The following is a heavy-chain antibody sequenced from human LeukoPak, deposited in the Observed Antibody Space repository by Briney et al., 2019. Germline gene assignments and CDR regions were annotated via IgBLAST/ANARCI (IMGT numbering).Heavy chain of an antibody. CDR1: GGSISSYY. CDR3: ARGGWNKFDY. Sequence: SETLSLTCTVSGGSISSYYWSWIRQPPGKGLEWIGFIFYSGTTNYNPSLKSRVTISVDTSKNQFSLKLSSVTAADTAVYYCARGGWNKFDYWGQGTLVTVSS. J-gene: IGHJ4*02. D-gene: IGHD3-22*01. CDR2: IFYSGTT. V-gene: IGHV4-59*01.